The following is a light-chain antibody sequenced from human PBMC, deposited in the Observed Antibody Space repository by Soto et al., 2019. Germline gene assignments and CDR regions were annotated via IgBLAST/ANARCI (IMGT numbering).Light chain of an antibody. CDR1: QDISNY. CDR3: QQYDNLPPLT. Sequence: DIQMNQSRSSLSASVGDRVTITCQASQDISNYLNWYQQKQGKAPKLLFYDASNLGTGVPSRFSGSGSGTEFTFTISSLQPEDIATYYCQQYDNLPPLTLGGGTKLEIK. V-gene: IGKV1-33*01. CDR2: DAS. J-gene: IGKJ4*01.